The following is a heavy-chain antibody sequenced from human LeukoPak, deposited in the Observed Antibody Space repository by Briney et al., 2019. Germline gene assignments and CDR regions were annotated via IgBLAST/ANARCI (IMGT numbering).Heavy chain of an antibody. CDR1: GFTFSSYS. CDR3: ARDSPTTRLRWFDY. V-gene: IGHV3-48*04. CDR2: ISSSSSTI. J-gene: IGHJ4*02. D-gene: IGHD4-23*01. Sequence: GGSLRLSCAASGFTFSSYSMNWVRQAPGKGLEWVSYISSSSSTIYYADSVKGRFTISRDNAKNSLYLQMNSLRAEDTAVYYCARDSPTTRLRWFDYWGQGTLVTVSS.